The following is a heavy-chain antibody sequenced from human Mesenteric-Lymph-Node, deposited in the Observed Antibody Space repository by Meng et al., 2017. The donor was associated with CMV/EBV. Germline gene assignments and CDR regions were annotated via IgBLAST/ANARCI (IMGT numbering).Heavy chain of an antibody. J-gene: IGHJ4*02. CDR2: VHHSGTT. CDR1: GDSISNSTYY. CDR3: ARRGNYDSDYSEY. Sequence: QLPLQEAGPGLVKPSETLSLSCIVSGDSISNSTYYWTWIRQPPGKGLEWIGSVHHSGTTYYNPSLKGRLTISVDTSANLFSLRLTTVTAADTATYYCARRGNYDSDYSEYWGQGTLVTVSS. D-gene: IGHD3-22*01. V-gene: IGHV4-39*01.